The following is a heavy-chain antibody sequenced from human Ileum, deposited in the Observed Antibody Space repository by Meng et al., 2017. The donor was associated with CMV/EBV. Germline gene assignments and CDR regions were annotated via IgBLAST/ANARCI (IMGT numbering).Heavy chain of an antibody. V-gene: IGHV3-7*01. CDR2: IKQDGSER. J-gene: IGHJ4*02. Sequence: GESLKISCEASGFTFSSYWMSWVRQAPGKGLEWVANIKQDGSERYYVDSVKGRFTISRDDAKKSLYLQMNSLGGEDTAVYYCARSSSWYDYWGQGTLVTVSS. CDR3: ARSSSWYDY. D-gene: IGHD6-13*01. CDR1: GFTFSSYW.